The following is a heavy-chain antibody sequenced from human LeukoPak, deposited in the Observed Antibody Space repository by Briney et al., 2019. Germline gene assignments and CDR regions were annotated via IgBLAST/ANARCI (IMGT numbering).Heavy chain of an antibody. J-gene: IGHJ4*02. CDR1: GFTFSSYW. V-gene: IGHV3-74*01. CDR3: ARKRGYSYGYGY. CDR2: INSDGSST. D-gene: IGHD5-18*01. Sequence: GGSLRLSCAASGFTFSSYWMHWVRQAPGKGLVWVSRINSDGSSTSYADSVKGRFTISRDNSKNTLYLQMNSLRAEDTAVYYCARKRGYSYGYGYWGQGTLVTVSS.